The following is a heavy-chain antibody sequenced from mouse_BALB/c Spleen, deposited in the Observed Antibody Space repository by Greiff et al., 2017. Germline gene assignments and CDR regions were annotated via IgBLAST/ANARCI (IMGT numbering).Heavy chain of an antibody. CDR1: GFTFSSYT. D-gene: IGHD2-3*01. CDR2: ISSGGSYT. V-gene: IGHV5-6-4*01. J-gene: IGHJ4*01. Sequence: EVKVVESGGGLVKPGGSLKLSCAASGFTFSSYTMSWVRQTPEKRLEWVATISSGGSYTYYPDSVKGRFTISRDNAKNTLYLQMSSLKSEDTAMYYCTRDLGDGYYGDYYAMDYWGQGTSVTVSS. CDR3: TRDLGDGYYGDYYAMDY.